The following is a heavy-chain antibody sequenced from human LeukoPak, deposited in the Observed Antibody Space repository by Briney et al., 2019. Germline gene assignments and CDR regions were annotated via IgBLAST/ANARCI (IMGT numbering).Heavy chain of an antibody. Sequence: GSLRLSCAGSGFTFSNYWISWVRQAPGKGLEWVANMKQDGYEKFYVDSVKGRFTISKDNGKNLVYLQMKRLRDEDTAVYYCARVLASWRAFDIWGQGTMVTVSS. CDR1: GFTFSNYW. V-gene: IGHV3-7*01. D-gene: IGHD2-15*01. J-gene: IGHJ3*02. CDR3: ARVLASWRAFDI. CDR2: MKQDGYEK.